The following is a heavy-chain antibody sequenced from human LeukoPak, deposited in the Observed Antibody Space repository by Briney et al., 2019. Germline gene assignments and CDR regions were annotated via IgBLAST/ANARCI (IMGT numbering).Heavy chain of an antibody. D-gene: IGHD2-15*01. J-gene: IGHJ4*02. CDR2: ISSSGGTI. Sequence: PGGSLRLSCAASGFTFSSFEMNWVRQAPGKGLEWISHISSSGGTIYYADSVNGRFIISRDNARNSLYLQMNSLRAGDTAVYFCARDSLFCSGGSCYSKYFDYWGQGTLVTVSS. CDR3: ARDSLFCSGGSCYSKYFDY. V-gene: IGHV3-48*03. CDR1: GFTFSSFE.